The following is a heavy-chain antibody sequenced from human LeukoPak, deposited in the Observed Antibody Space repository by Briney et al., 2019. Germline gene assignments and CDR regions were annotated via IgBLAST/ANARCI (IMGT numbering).Heavy chain of an antibody. D-gene: IGHD3-10*01. V-gene: IGHV3-30*04. CDR3: ARQGSYGDLAAYFQD. CDR2: ILYDGSDK. Sequence: GGSLRLSCAASGFTLSSNAMSWVRQAPGKGLEWVAVILYDGSDKYYADSVKGRLTLSRDNSKNTVYLQMNSLRVEDTAVYYCARQGSYGDLAAYFQDWGQGTLVTVSS. CDR1: GFTLSSNA. J-gene: IGHJ1*01.